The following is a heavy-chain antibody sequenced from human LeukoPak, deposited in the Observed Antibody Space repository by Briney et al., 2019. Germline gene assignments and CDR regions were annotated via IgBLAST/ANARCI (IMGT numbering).Heavy chain of an antibody. Sequence: GESLRLSCAASGFTFSYVWMSWVRQAPGKGLEWVGRIYSKIDGGITDYAAPVKGRFTISRDDSKNTLYLQMNSLKIDDTAVYYCSTERDYYFHYWGQGALVIVSS. J-gene: IGHJ4*02. CDR3: STERDYYFHY. V-gene: IGHV3-15*01. CDR1: GFTFSYVW. CDR2: IYSKIDGGIT.